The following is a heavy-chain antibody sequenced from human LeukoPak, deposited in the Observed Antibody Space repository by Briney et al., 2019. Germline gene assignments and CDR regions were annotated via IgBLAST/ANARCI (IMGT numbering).Heavy chain of an antibody. D-gene: IGHD1-26*01. CDR2: LYYSGST. Sequence: SETLSLTCNVSGGSISSYYWSWIRRPPGKGLEWIGYLYYSGSTSYNPSLKSRVTISLDTSKNQFSLRLSSVTAADTAVYYCARALHSGSYSASYYGMDVWGQGTTVTVSS. CDR1: GGSISSYY. CDR3: ARALHSGSYSASYYGMDV. V-gene: IGHV4-59*01. J-gene: IGHJ6*02.